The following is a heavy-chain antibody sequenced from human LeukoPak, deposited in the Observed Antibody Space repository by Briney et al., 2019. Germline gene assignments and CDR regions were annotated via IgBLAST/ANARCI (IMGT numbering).Heavy chain of an antibody. J-gene: IGHJ6*03. CDR3: ARVRYNPMQYYYYMDV. D-gene: IGHD1-1*01. CDR1: GGSFSGYY. Sequence: SETLSLTCAVYGGSFSGYYWSWIRQPPGKGLEWIGEINHSGSTNYNPSLKSRVTISVDTSKNQFSLKLSSVTAADTAVYYCARVRYNPMQYYYYMDVWGKGTTVTISS. V-gene: IGHV4-34*01. CDR2: INHSGST.